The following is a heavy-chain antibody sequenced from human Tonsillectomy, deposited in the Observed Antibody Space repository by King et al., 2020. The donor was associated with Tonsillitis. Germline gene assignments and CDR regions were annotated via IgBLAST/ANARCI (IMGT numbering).Heavy chain of an antibody. Sequence: VQLVESGEGLVQPGGSLRLSCAASGFTFNTYAMHWVRQAPGKGLEYVSAIGSNGGSTYYADSVKGRFTISRDNSKNTLFLQMGSLRAEDMAIYYCARGGDGNDWGYFEYWGQGTPVTVSS. CDR1: GFTFNTYA. V-gene: IGHV3-64*02. J-gene: IGHJ4*02. CDR2: IGSNGGST. CDR3: ARGGDGNDWGYFEY. D-gene: IGHD5-12*01.